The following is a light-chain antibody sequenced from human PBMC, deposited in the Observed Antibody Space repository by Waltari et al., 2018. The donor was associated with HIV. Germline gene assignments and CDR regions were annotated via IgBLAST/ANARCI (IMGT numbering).Light chain of an antibody. CDR1: SGSVSTNSS. CDR2: STN. J-gene: IGLJ3*02. Sequence: QTVVTQEPSFSVSPGGPVTLTCGLSSGSVSTNSSPSWYPQTPGQAPRTLIYSTNTRSSWVPDRFSGSILGNKAALTITGAQADDESDYYCVLYMGSGVWVFGGGTKLTVL. CDR3: VLYMGSGVWV. V-gene: IGLV8-61*01.